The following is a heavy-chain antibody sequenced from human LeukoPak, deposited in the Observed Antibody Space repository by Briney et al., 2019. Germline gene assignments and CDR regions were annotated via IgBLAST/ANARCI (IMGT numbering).Heavy chain of an antibody. J-gene: IGHJ6*02. V-gene: IGHV3-66*01. CDR2: IYSGGST. CDR3: ARDSRITMPPGGHHYGMDV. D-gene: IGHD3-10*01. CDR1: GFTVSSNH. Sequence: PGGSLRLSCAASGFTVSSNHMTWVRQAPGKGLEWVSLIYSGGSTYYADSVKGRFTISRDNSKNTLYLQMNSLRAEDTAVYYCARDSRITMPPGGHHYGMDVWGQGTTVTVSS.